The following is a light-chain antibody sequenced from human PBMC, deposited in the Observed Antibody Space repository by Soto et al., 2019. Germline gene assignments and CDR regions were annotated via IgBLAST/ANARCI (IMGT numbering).Light chain of an antibody. J-gene: IGKJ2*01. CDR3: QQYNSYPYT. Sequence: DIQMTQSPSTLSASVGDRVTTTCRASQSVSGWLAWYQQKAGKAPKLLIYKASTLESAAPSRFSGSGSGTEFTLTISSLQPDDSATYYCQQYNSYPYTFGQGTKLEIK. CDR1: QSVSGW. V-gene: IGKV1-5*03. CDR2: KAS.